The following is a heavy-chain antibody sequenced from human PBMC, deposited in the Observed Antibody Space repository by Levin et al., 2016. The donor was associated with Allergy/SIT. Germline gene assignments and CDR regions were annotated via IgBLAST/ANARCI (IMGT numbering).Heavy chain of an antibody. CDR2: ISAGNGNT. J-gene: IGHJ4*02. Sequence: WVRQAPGQRLEWMGWISAGNGNTKYSEKLQGRVSITWDSAATTAYMELSSLKSEDTAVYYCARDNLVARSGLIRGGGLDFWGQGTLVTVSS. CDR3: ARDNLVARSGLIRGGGLDF. D-gene: IGHD3-10*01. V-gene: IGHV1-3*01.